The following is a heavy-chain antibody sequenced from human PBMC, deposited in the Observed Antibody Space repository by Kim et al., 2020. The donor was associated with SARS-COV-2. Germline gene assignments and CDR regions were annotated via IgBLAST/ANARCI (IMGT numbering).Heavy chain of an antibody. Sequence: ASVKVSCKASGYTFTSYYMHWVRQAPGQGLEWMGIINPSGGSTSYAQKFQGRVTMTRDTSTSTVYMELSSLRSEDTAVYYCARDLGFSLTKGGVERRDYSGMDVWGQGTTVTVSS. CDR2: INPSGGST. V-gene: IGHV1-46*01. CDR3: ARDLGFSLTKGGVERRDYSGMDV. J-gene: IGHJ6*02. D-gene: IGHD1-1*01. CDR1: GYTFTSYY.